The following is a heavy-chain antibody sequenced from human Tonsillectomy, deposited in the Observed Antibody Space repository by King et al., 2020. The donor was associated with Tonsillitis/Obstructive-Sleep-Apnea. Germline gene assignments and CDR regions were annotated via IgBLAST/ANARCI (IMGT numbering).Heavy chain of an antibody. D-gene: IGHD2-2*01. CDR1: GGTFSSYA. V-gene: IGHV1-69*01. J-gene: IGHJ6*03. CDR3: ARDPGPGSQLLIYYYYSYMDV. CDR2: IIPIFGTA. Sequence: QLVQSGAEVKKPGSSVKVSCKASGGTFSSYAISWVRQAPGQGLEWMGGIIPIFGTANYAQKFQGRVTITADESTSTAYMELSSLRSEDTAVYYCARDPGPGSQLLIYYYYSYMDVWGKGTTVTVSS.